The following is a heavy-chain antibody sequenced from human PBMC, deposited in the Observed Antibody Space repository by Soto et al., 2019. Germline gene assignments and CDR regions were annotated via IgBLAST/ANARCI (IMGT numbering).Heavy chain of an antibody. CDR2: IYYSGST. J-gene: IGHJ4*02. CDR3: ARSEGAYGYGVIDYFDY. V-gene: IGHV4-31*03. D-gene: IGHD5-18*01. CDR1: GGSISSGGYY. Sequence: SETLSLTCTVSGGSISSGGYYWSWIRQHPGKGLEWIGYIYYSGSTYYNPSLKSRVTISVDTSKNQFSLKLSSVTAADTAVYYCARSEGAYGYGVIDYFDYWGQGTLVTVSS.